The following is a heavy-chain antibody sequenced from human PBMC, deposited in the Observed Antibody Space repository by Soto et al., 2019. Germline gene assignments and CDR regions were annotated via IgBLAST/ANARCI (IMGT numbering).Heavy chain of an antibody. V-gene: IGHV3-33*01. D-gene: IGHD2-2*02. CDR3: ARDPLSQRYLDY. Sequence: QVQLVESGGGVVQPGRSLRLSCAASGFTFSSYGMHWVRQAPGKGLEWVAVIWYDGSNKYYADSVKGRFTISRDNSKNTLDMQMNSLRAEDTAVYYCARDPLSQRYLDYWGQGTLVTVSS. CDR1: GFTFSSYG. CDR2: IWYDGSNK. J-gene: IGHJ4*02.